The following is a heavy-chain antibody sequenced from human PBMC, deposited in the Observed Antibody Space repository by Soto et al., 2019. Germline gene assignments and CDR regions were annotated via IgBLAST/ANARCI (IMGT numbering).Heavy chain of an antibody. Sequence: QVQLVQSGAEEKKPGASVKVSCKASGYTFTSYAMHWVRQAPGQRLEWMGWINAGNGNTKYSQKFQGRVTITRDTXXSTAYMELSSLRSEDTAVYYCARDVDHAYLNWFDPWGQGTLVTVSS. CDR2: INAGNGNT. V-gene: IGHV1-3*05. CDR1: GYTFTSYA. J-gene: IGHJ5*02. CDR3: ARDVDHAYLNWFDP. D-gene: IGHD5-12*01.